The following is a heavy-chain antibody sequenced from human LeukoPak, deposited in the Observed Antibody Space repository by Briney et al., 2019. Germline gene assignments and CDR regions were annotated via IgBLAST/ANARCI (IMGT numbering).Heavy chain of an antibody. D-gene: IGHD6-13*01. CDR1: GFTFSSYT. CDR2: ICTSSSYI. CDR3: ARTDLAGIAAAGNAFDI. Sequence: GGPLRLSCAASGFTFSSYTMIWHRQAPGKALEYFASICTSSSYIYYADSVKGRFTISRDNAKNSLYLQMNSLRAADTAVYYCARTDLAGIAAAGNAFDIWGQGTMVTVSS. V-gene: IGHV3-21*04. J-gene: IGHJ3*02.